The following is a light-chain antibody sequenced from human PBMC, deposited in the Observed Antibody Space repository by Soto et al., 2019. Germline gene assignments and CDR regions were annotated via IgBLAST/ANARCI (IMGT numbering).Light chain of an antibody. Sequence: QSALTQPRSVSGSPGQSVTISCTGTSSDVGAYNYVSWYQQHPGKAPKLMIYDVNKRPSGVPDRFSGSKSGNTASLTISGLQAEDEADYYCCSYAGSYHVFGTGTKLTVL. V-gene: IGLV2-11*01. CDR3: CSYAGSYHV. CDR1: SSDVGAYNY. J-gene: IGLJ1*01. CDR2: DVN.